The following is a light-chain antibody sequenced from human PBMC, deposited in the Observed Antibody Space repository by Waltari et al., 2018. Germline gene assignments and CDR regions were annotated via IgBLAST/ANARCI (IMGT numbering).Light chain of an antibody. CDR3: AAWDDSMNGHWV. V-gene: IGLV1-44*01. CDR2: RSD. J-gene: IGLJ3*02. CDR1: TSNIGTNV. Sequence: QSVLTQPPSASATPGQRVTLSCSGTTSNIGTNVVNWYQQRPGKAPKLLIYRSDQRPSGVPDRFSGSKSGSSASLAISGLQSEDEADYYCAAWDDSMNGHWVFGGGTKVTVL.